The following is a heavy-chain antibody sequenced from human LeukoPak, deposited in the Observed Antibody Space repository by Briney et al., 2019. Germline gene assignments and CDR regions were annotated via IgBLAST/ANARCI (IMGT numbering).Heavy chain of an antibody. CDR1: GGSISSYY. J-gene: IGHJ4*02. CDR3: ARDVPPPMVRGVTLDY. CDR2: IYYSGST. Sequence: SETLSLTCTVSGGSISSYYWSWIRQPPGKGLEWIGYIYYSGSTNYNPSLKSRVTISVDTSKNQFSLKLSSVTAADTAVYYCARDVPPPMVRGVTLDYWGQGTLVTVSS. V-gene: IGHV4-59*01. D-gene: IGHD3-10*01.